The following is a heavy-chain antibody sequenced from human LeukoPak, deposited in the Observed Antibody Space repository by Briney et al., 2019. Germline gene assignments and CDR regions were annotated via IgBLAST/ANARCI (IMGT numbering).Heavy chain of an antibody. CDR3: AKDEQVGAFDY. D-gene: IGHD1-26*01. J-gene: IGHJ4*02. Sequence: PGGSLRLSCAASGFTFSSYGMHWVRQAPGKGLEWVAVISYDGSNKYYADSVKGRFTISRDNSKNTLYLQMNSLRAEDTAVYYCAKDEQVGAFDYWGQGTLVTVSS. V-gene: IGHV3-30*18. CDR2: ISYDGSNK. CDR1: GFTFSSYG.